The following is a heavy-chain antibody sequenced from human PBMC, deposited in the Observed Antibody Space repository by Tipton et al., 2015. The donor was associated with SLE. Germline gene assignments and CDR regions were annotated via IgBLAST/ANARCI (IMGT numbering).Heavy chain of an antibody. Sequence: TLSLTCTVSGGSIDSGSYYWSWIRQPAGKGLEWIGRIYTTGSTNYNPSLESRVTISLDKSKDQFFLKLTSVTAADTALYFCAREVRAVDGFYFDSWGQGALVTVSS. CDR3: AREVRAVDGFYFDS. D-gene: IGHD6-19*01. V-gene: IGHV4-61*02. J-gene: IGHJ4*02. CDR1: GGSIDSGSYY. CDR2: IYTTGST.